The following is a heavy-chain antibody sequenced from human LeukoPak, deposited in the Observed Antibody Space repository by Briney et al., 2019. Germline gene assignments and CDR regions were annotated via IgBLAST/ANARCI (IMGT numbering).Heavy chain of an antibody. J-gene: IGHJ6*02. Sequence: SETLSLTCTVSGGSISSGDYYWSWLRQPQGLGLEWIVYIYYSGSTYYNATVKSRVTISVDPSKNQFPLELSSVTAPDTAVYYCARDFVVVVAATDYYYYGMDVWGQGTTVTVSS. CDR2: IYYSGST. CDR3: ARDFVVVVAATDYYYYGMDV. CDR1: GGSISSGDYY. D-gene: IGHD2-15*01. V-gene: IGHV4-30-4*08.